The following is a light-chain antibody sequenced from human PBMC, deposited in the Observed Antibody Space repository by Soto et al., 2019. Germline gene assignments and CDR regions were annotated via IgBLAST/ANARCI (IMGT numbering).Light chain of an antibody. CDR1: SSDVGDYDY. V-gene: IGLV2-8*01. J-gene: IGLJ2*01. CDR3: SSYAGSNNLV. CDR2: EVN. Sequence: QSALTQPPSTSGSPGQSVTISCTGTSSDVGDYDYVSWYQQHPGKAPKLMIYEVNKRPSGVPDRFSGSKSGNTASLTVSGLQAEDEVDYHCSSYAGSNNLVFGGGTQLTVL.